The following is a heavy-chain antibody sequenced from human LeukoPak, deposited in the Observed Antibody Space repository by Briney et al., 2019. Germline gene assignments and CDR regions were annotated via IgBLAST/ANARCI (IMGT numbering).Heavy chain of an antibody. Sequence: SETLSLTCTVSGGSISSYYWSWIRQPAGKGLEWIGRIYTSGSTNYNPSLKSRVTMSVGTSKNQFSLKLSSVTAADTAVYYCARDGSGSYKAWFDPWGQGTLVTVSS. J-gene: IGHJ5*02. CDR3: ARDGSGSYKAWFDP. CDR2: IYTSGST. D-gene: IGHD3-10*01. CDR1: GGSISSYY. V-gene: IGHV4-4*07.